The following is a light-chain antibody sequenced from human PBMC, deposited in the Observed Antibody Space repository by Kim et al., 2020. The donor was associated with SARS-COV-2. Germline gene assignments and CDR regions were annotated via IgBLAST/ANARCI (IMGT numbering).Light chain of an antibody. V-gene: IGLV3-21*04. J-gene: IGLJ3*02. CDR1: NIWRKS. Sequence: APGRTARITSGGNNIWRKSVHWFQQKPGRAPVLVIYYDSDRPSGIPERFSGSNSGNTATLTISRVEAGDEADYYCQVWDSSSDPWVFGGGTQLTVL. CDR2: YDS. CDR3: QVWDSSSDPWV.